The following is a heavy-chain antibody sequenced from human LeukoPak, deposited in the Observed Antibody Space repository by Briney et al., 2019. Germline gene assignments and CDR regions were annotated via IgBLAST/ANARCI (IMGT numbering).Heavy chain of an antibody. D-gene: IGHD7-27*01. Sequence: AETLSLSCTVSGGSISSSSYSWGWIRQPKGKGLESTGSSNYSGSTYFNPSVKCRVTISVDTSKNQFSLKLTSVTAADTAVYYCASVIGDLSDWGQGTLVTVSS. V-gene: IGHV4-39*01. CDR1: GGSISSSSYS. CDR2: SNYSGST. J-gene: IGHJ4*02. CDR3: ASVIGDLSD.